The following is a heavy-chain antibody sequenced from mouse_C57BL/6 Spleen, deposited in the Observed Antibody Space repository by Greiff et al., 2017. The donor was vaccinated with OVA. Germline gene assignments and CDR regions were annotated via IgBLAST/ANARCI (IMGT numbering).Heavy chain of an antibody. CDR2: IYPRSGNT. Sequence: VQRVESGAELARPGASVKLSCKASGYTFTSYGISWVKQRTGQGLEWIGEIYPRSGNTYYNEKFKGKATLTADKSSSTAYMELRSLTSEDSAVYFCARSGGGLRRPPAYWGQGTLVTVSA. CDR1: GYTFTSYG. J-gene: IGHJ3*01. CDR3: ARSGGGLRRPPAY. V-gene: IGHV1-81*01. D-gene: IGHD2-4*01.